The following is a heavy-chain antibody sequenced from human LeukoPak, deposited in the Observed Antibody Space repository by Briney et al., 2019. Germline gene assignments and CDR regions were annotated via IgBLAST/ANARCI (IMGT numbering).Heavy chain of an antibody. CDR1: GVTFSRYA. CDR2: ISANGSTT. D-gene: IGHD6-19*01. J-gene: IGHJ4*02. Sequence: GGSLRLSCAASGVTFSRYAMHWVRQAPGKGLEYVSAISANGSTTYYANSVKDRFTISRDNSKNTLYLQMGSLRADDMTVYYFARTWIPVAGSRPACNQGGQGILVTVAS. V-gene: IGHV3-64*01. CDR3: ARTWIPVAGSRPACNQ.